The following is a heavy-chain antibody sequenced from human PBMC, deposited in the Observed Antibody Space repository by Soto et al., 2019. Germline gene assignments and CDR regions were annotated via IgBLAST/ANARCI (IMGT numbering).Heavy chain of an antibody. Sequence: EVQLVESGGGLVQPGGSLRLSCAASGFTVSGYWMHWVRQAPGKGLTWVSRINSDGSYTNSADSVEGRFTISKDNARNTLYLQMNSLRIEDTAMYYCTRALEAMIPTAYWGQGTLVTVSS. CDR1: GFTVSGYW. CDR2: INSDGSYT. V-gene: IGHV3-74*01. D-gene: IGHD3-22*01. J-gene: IGHJ4*02. CDR3: TRALEAMIPTAY.